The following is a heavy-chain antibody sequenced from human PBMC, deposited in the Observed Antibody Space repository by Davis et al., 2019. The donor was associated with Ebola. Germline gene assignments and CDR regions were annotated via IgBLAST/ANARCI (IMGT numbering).Heavy chain of an antibody. V-gene: IGHV4-4*02. J-gene: IGHJ6*02. Sequence: SETLSLTCAVSGGSISSSNWWSWVRQPPGKGLEWIGEIYHSGSTNYNPSLKSRVTISVDTSKNQFSLKLSSVTAADTAVYYCARGGVGVLVPAAISYYYYGMDVWGQGTTVTVSS. D-gene: IGHD2-2*01. CDR3: ARGGVGVLVPAAISYYYYGMDV. CDR1: GGSISSSNW. CDR2: IYHSGST.